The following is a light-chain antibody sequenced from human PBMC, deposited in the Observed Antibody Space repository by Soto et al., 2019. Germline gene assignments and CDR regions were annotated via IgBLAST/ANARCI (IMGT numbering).Light chain of an antibody. CDR1: QDIINY. Sequence: DIQLTQSPSSLSASVGDRVTITCQASQDIINYLNWYQQKPGKAPKLLIYDTSNLDTGAPSRFSRIGSGTDFTFTISSLQPEDIATYYCQQYDDLPTFGQGTKVEIK. V-gene: IGKV1-33*01. CDR3: QQYDDLPT. J-gene: IGKJ1*01. CDR2: DTS.